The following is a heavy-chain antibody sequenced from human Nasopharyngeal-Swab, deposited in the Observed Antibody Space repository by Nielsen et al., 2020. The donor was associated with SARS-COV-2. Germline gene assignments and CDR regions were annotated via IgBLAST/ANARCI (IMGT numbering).Heavy chain of an antibody. CDR2: ITHSGRT. CDR3: ASSPLWFGEPEHGMDV. Sequence: WIRQPPGKGLEWIGEITHSGRTTSPPSLKSRFPISVDTSKNQFSLKLSSVTAADTAVYYCASSPLWFGEPEHGMDVWGQGTTVTVSS. D-gene: IGHD3-10*01. V-gene: IGHV4-34*01. J-gene: IGHJ6*02.